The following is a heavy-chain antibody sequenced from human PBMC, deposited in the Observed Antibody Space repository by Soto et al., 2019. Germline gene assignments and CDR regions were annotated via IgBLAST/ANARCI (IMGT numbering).Heavy chain of an antibody. J-gene: IGHJ3*02. D-gene: IGHD5-18*01. CDR1: GLSVTANY. CDR2: IYRGGGT. V-gene: IGHV3-53*01. Sequence: EVQLVESGGGLIQPGGSLRLLCAASGLSVTANYMTWVRQAPGKGLEWLSIIYRGGGTYYADSLKGRAIISRDGSRNMVVLQMNSLTAEDAGVYYCARRDDSETFDIWGRGTAVNVSS. CDR3: ARRDDSETFDI.